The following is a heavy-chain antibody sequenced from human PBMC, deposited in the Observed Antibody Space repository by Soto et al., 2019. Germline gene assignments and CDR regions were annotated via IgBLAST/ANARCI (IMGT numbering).Heavy chain of an antibody. Sequence: GGSLRLSCAASGFTFRNYNMNWVRQAPGKGLEWLSYISGASGTIYYADSMQGRFTISRDNAKNSLLLQLNSLRAEDTAVYYCARDRGRPDLRVTHCYDSSDLDYGMDVWGQGTTVTVSS. CDR2: ISGASGTI. D-gene: IGHD3-22*01. CDR1: GFTFRNYN. J-gene: IGHJ6*02. V-gene: IGHV3-48*04. CDR3: ARDRGRPDLRVTHCYDSSDLDYGMDV.